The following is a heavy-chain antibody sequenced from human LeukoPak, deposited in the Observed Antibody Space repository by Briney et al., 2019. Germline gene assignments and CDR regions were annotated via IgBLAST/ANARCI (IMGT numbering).Heavy chain of an antibody. CDR1: GGAFSGYY. CDR3: ARGRPLWSGLYYYYGMDV. V-gene: IGHV4-34*01. Sequence: SETLSLTCAVYGGAFSGYYWGWSRQPPGKGLEWSGEINHIGSTNYNPSLKRRVTISVDTCKDQCSLKLRSVPAADPAVYYCARGRPLWSGLYYYYGMDVWGQGTTVTVSS. J-gene: IGHJ6*02. CDR2: INHIGST. D-gene: IGHD3-3*01.